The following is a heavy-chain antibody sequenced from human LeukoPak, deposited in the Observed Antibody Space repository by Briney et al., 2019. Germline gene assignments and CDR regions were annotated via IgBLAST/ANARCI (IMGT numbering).Heavy chain of an antibody. J-gene: IGHJ6*03. CDR1: GFTFSSYA. CDR2: ISGSGGST. CDR3: AKDLNSGTRPLDYYYYMDV. D-gene: IGHD2-2*01. V-gene: IGHV3-23*01. Sequence: GGSLRLSCAASGFTFSSYAMSWVRQAPGKGLEWVSAISGSGGSTYYADSVKGRFTISRDNSKNTLYLQMNSLRAEDTAVYYCAKDLNSGTRPLDYYYYMDVWGKGTTVTVSS.